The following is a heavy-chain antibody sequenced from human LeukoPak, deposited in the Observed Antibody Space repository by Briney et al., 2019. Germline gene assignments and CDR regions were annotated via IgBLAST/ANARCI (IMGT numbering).Heavy chain of an antibody. CDR3: ASPDFLISLGDYYYGMDV. D-gene: IGHD3-16*01. CDR2: IIPIFGTA. CDR1: GGTFSSYA. J-gene: IGHJ6*04. Sequence: ASVKVSCKASGGTFSSYAISWVRQALGQGLEWMGGIIPIFGTANYAQKFQGRVTITADESTSTAYMELSSLRSEDTAVYYCASPDFLISLGDYYYGMDVWGKGTTVTVSS. V-gene: IGHV1-69*13.